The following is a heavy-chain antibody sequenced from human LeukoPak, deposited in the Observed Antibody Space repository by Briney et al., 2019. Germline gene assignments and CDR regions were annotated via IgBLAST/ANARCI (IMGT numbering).Heavy chain of an antibody. CDR1: GFTFSSYW. V-gene: IGHV3-7*03. J-gene: IGHJ3*02. D-gene: IGHD2-15*01. CDR2: IKQDGSEK. Sequence: GGSLRLSCAASGFTFSSYWMSWVRQAPGKGLEWVANIKQDGSEKYYVDSVKGRFTISRDNAKNSLYLQMNSLRAEDTAVYYCARHAGYCSGGSCYDDAFDIWGQGTMVTVSS. CDR3: ARHAGYCSGGSCYDDAFDI.